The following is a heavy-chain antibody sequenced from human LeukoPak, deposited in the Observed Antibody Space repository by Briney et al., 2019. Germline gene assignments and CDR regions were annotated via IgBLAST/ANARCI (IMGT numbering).Heavy chain of an antibody. D-gene: IGHD3-22*01. CDR2: IWYDGSNK. V-gene: IGHV3-33*01. J-gene: IGHJ4*02. CDR1: GFTFSSYG. CDR3: ARDMYYYDSSGYYPNFDY. Sequence: GRSLRLSCAASGFTFSSYGMHWVRQAPGKGLEWVAVIWYDGSNKYYADSVRGRFTISRDNSKNTLYLQMNSLRAEDTAVYYCARDMYYYDSSGYYPNFDYWGQGTLVTVSS.